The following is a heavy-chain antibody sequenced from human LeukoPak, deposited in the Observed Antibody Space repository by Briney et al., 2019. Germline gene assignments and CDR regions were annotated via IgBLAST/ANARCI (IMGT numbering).Heavy chain of an antibody. CDR2: ISASGGST. Sequence: GGSLRLSCAASGFTFSSYAMSWVRQAPGQGLQWVSPISASGGSTYYADSVKGRFTISRDNSKHTLYLQMNSLRAEDTAVYYCAKGGYSYAVNWWGQGTLVTVSS. D-gene: IGHD5-18*01. V-gene: IGHV3-23*01. CDR3: AKGGYSYAVNW. J-gene: IGHJ4*02. CDR1: GFTFSSYA.